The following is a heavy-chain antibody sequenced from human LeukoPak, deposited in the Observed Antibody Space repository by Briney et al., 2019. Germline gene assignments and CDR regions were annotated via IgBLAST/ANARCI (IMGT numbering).Heavy chain of an antibody. Sequence: GASVKVSCKASGGTFSSYAISWVRQAPGQGLEWMGGIIPIFGTANYAQKFQGRVTITTDESTSTAYMELSSLRSEDTAVYYCARDVSGAMGWYFDLWGRGTLVTVSS. J-gene: IGHJ2*01. V-gene: IGHV1-69*05. CDR1: GGTFSSYA. CDR3: ARDVSGAMGWYFDL. CDR2: IIPIFGTA. D-gene: IGHD2-2*01.